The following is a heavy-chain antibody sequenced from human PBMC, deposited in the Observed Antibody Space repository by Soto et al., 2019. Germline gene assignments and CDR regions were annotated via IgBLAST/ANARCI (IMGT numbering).Heavy chain of an antibody. CDR2: ISYDGSNK. J-gene: IGHJ6*02. Sequence: PGGSLRLSCAASGFTFSSYGMHWVRQAPGKGLEWVAVISYDGSNKYYADSVKGRFTISRDNSKNTLYLQMNSLRAEDTAVYYCAKDIYGMDAWGQGTTVTVSS. CDR3: AKDIYGMDA. V-gene: IGHV3-30*18. CDR1: GFTFSSYG.